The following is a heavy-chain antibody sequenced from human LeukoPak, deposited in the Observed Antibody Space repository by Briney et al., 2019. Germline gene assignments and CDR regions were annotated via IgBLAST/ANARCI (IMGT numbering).Heavy chain of an antibody. CDR1: GFTFSSYW. D-gene: IGHD6-6*01. CDR2: INSDGSST. CDR3: AKTMGSSWLFDY. V-gene: IGHV3-74*01. J-gene: IGHJ4*02. Sequence: PGGSLRLSCAASGFTFSSYWMHWVRQAPGKGLVWVSRINSDGSSTSYADSVKGRFTISRDNSKNTLYLQMNSLRAEDTAVYYCAKTMGSSWLFDYWGQGTLVTVSS.